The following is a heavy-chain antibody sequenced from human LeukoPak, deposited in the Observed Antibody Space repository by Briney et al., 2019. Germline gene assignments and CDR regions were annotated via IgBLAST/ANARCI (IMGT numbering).Heavy chain of an antibody. CDR1: GYTFTSYD. D-gene: IGHD3-16*01. CDR2: MNPNSGNT. Sequence: ASVKVSCKASGYTFTSYDINWVRQATGQGLEWMGWMNPNSGNTGYAQKFQGRVTMTRNTSISTAYMELSSLRSEDTAVYYCARGRSAYVRYYHMDVWGKGTTVTVSS. CDR3: ARGRSAYVRYYHMDV. V-gene: IGHV1-8*01. J-gene: IGHJ6*03.